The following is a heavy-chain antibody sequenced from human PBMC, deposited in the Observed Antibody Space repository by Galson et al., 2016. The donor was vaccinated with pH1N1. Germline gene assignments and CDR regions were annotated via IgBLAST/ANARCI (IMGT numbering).Heavy chain of an antibody. CDR3: ATAGFGAHKFDS. D-gene: IGHD3-10*01. CDR2: IIPLFGII. Sequence: SVKVSCKASGGSFSRLAISWVRQAPGQGLEWMGGIIPLFGIINYAQRFQGRGTITADESTRTAYMELNRLRSEDTAVYYCATAGFGAHKFDSWGQGTLVTVSS. CDR1: GGSFSRLA. V-gene: IGHV1-69*13. J-gene: IGHJ4*02.